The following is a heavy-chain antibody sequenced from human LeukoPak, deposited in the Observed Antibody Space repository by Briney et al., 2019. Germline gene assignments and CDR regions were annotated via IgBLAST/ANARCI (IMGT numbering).Heavy chain of an antibody. CDR1: GGSFSDYY. D-gene: IGHD2-2*01. CDR3: ARGSEVVGFYYYGMDV. CDR2: INHSGST. J-gene: IGHJ6*02. V-gene: IGHV4-34*01. Sequence: SETLSLTCAVYGGSFSDYYWSWIRQPPGKGLEWIGEINHSGSTNYNPSLKSRVTISVDTSKNQFSLKLSSVTAADTAVYYCARGSEVVGFYYYGMDVWGQGTTVTVSS.